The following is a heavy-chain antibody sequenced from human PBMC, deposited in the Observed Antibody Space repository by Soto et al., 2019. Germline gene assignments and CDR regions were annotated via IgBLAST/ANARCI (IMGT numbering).Heavy chain of an antibody. CDR3: ARATPVFYYSSSWSLDY. CDR1: GGSISSSNW. D-gene: IGHD6-13*01. J-gene: IGHJ4*02. V-gene: IGHV4-4*02. CDR2: IYHSGST. Sequence: SETLSLTCAVSGGSISSSNWWSWVRQSPGKGLEWIGEIYHSGSTNYNPSLKSRVTISVDKSKNQFSLKLSSVTAADTAVYYCARATPVFYYSSSWSLDYWGQGTLVTVPQ.